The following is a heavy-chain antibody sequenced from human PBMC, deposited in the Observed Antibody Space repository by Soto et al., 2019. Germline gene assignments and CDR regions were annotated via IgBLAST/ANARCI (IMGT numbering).Heavy chain of an antibody. J-gene: IGHJ6*02. CDR1: GYTFTSYG. D-gene: IGHD3-3*02. V-gene: IGHV1-69*13. CDR3: AIFPRTFKEPPYGMDV. Sequence: SVKASCKASGYTFTSYGISWVQQAPGQGLEWMGGIIPIFGTANYAQKFQGRVTITADESTSTAYMELSSLRSEDTAVYYCAIFPRTFKEPPYGMDVWGQGTTVTVSS. CDR2: IIPIFGTA.